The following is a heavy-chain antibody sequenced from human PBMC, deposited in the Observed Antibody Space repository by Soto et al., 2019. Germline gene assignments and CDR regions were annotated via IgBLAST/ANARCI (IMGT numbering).Heavy chain of an antibody. J-gene: IGHJ4*02. CDR2: IIPIFGTA. D-gene: IGHD2-2*01. CDR3: ASPKHQGEPNSAY. Sequence: SVKVSCKASGGTFSSYAISWVRQAPGQGLEWMGGIIPIFGTANYAQKFQGRVTITADESTSTAYMELSRLRSEATAVYYCASPKHQGEPNSAYRGQGTLVPVSP. CDR1: GGTFSSYA. V-gene: IGHV1-69*13.